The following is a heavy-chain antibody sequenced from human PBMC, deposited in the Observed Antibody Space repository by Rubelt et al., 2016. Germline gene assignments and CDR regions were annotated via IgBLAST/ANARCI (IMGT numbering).Heavy chain of an antibody. J-gene: IGHJ3*02. D-gene: IGHD2-21*02. CDR2: IYYSGST. V-gene: IGHV4-59*01. CDR3: ARGSVVVTDVEAVDI. Sequence: QVQLQESGPGLVKPSETLSLTCTVSGGSISSYYWSWIRQPPGKGLEWIGYIYYSGSTNYNPSLKSRVTISVDTSKIQFALKRRSVTAADTAVYYCARGSVVVTDVEAVDIWGQGTMGTVSS. CDR1: GGSISSYY.